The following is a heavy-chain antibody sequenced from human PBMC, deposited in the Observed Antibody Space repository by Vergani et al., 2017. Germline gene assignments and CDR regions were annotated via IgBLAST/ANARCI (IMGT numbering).Heavy chain of an antibody. Sequence: EVQLVESGGVVVQPGGSLRLSCAASGFTFDDYTMHWVRHAPGKGLEWVSLISWDGGSTYYADSVKGRFTISTDNSTNSLYLQMYSLRTEDTALYYCAKALREYSSSCADYWGQGTLVTVSS. J-gene: IGHJ4*02. CDR2: ISWDGGST. CDR3: AKALREYSSSCADY. D-gene: IGHD6-6*01. CDR1: GFTFDDYT. V-gene: IGHV3-43*01.